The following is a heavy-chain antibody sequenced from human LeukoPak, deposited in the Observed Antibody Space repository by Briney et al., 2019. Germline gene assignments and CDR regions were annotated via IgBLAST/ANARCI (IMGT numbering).Heavy chain of an antibody. Sequence: SETLSLTCTVSGGSISSSGYYWGWIRQPPGKGLEWIGSIYYSGSTYYNPSLKSRVTISVDTSKNQFSLKLSSVTAADTAVYYCARAWATTDCWDYWGQGTLVTVSS. CDR3: ARAWATTDCWDY. V-gene: IGHV4-39*07. CDR2: IYYSGST. D-gene: IGHD5-12*01. J-gene: IGHJ4*02. CDR1: GGSISSSGYY.